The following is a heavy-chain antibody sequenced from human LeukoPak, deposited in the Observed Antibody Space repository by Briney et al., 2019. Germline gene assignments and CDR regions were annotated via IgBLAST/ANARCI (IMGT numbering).Heavy chain of an antibody. J-gene: IGHJ5*02. D-gene: IGHD2-2*01. CDR1: GYTFTGYY. CDR2: INPNSGGT. Sequence: ASVKVSCKASGYTFTGYYMHWVRQAPGQGLEWMGWINPNSGGTNYAQKFQGWVTMTRDTSISTAYMELSRLRSDDTAVYYCARMGNCSSTCCYNWFDPWGQGTLVTVSS. V-gene: IGHV1-2*04. CDR3: ARMGNCSSTCCYNWFDP.